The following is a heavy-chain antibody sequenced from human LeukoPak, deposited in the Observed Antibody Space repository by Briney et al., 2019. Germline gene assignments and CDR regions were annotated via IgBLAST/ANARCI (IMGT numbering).Heavy chain of an antibody. CDR1: GYTFTGYY. D-gene: IGHD2-2*01. V-gene: IGHV1-2*02. CDR3: ASYCSSTSCYLDY. CDR2: INPNSGGT. J-gene: IGHJ4*02. Sequence: ASVKVSCKASGYTFTGYYVHWVRQAPGQGLEWMGWINPNSGGTNYAPKFQGRVTMTRDTSISTAYMELSRLRSDDTAVYYCASYCSSTSCYLDYWGQGTLVTVSS.